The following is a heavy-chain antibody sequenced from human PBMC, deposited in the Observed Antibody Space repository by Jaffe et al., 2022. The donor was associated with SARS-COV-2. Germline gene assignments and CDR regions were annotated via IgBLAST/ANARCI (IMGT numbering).Heavy chain of an antibody. J-gene: IGHJ3*02. D-gene: IGHD2-21*02. CDR1: GGSISSYY. CDR3: ARRTCGGDCYYAFDI. V-gene: IGHV4-59*08. Sequence: QVQLQESGPGLVKPSETLSLTCTVSGGSISSYYWSWIRQPPGKGLEWIGYIYYSGSTNYNPSLKSRVTISVDTSKNQFSLKLSSVTAADTAVYYCARRTCGGDCYYAFDIWGQGTMVTVSS. CDR2: IYYSGST.